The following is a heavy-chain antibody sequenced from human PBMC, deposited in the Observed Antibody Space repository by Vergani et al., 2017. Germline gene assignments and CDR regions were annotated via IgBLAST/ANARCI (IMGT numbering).Heavy chain of an antibody. Sequence: QVQLVQSGAEVKKPGSSVKVSCKASGGTFSSYAISWVRQAPGQGLEWMGRIIPILGIVNYAQKFQGRVTITADKSTSTAYMELSSLRSEDTAVYYCERERYDYGDVLTPILRPNWFDPWGQGTLVTVSS. CDR2: IIPILGIV. CDR1: GGTFSSYA. V-gene: IGHV1-69*04. CDR3: ERERYDYGDVLTPILRPNWFDP. D-gene: IGHD4-17*01. J-gene: IGHJ5*02.